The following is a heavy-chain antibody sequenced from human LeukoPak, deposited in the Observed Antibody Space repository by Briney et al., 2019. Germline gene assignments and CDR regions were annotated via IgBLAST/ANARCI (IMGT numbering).Heavy chain of an antibody. CDR1: GFTFSSHW. CDR2: INNGGSDI. CDR3: ARDGSVAGPDY. V-gene: IGHV3-74*01. Sequence: PGGSLRLSXAVSGFTFSSHWMHWVRQAPGKGLVWVSRINNGGSDIKYADSVKGRFTMSRDNAQNTLYLQMNSLRAEDTAVYYCARDGSVAGPDYWGQGTLVTVSS. D-gene: IGHD6-19*01. J-gene: IGHJ4*02.